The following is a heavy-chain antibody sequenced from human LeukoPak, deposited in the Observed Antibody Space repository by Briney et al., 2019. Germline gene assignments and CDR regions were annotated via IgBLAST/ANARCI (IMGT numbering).Heavy chain of an antibody. J-gene: IGHJ5*02. CDR3: ARDLVVFSGWLNWFDP. V-gene: IGHV6-1*01. CDR1: GDSVSSNSAA. Sequence: SQTLSLTCAISGDSVSSNSAAWNWIRQSPSRGLEWLGRTYYRSKWYSDYAVSVKSRITINPDTSKNQFSLQLNSVTPEDTAVYYCARDLVVFSGWLNWFDPWGQGTLVTVSS. CDR2: TYYRSKWYS. D-gene: IGHD6-19*01.